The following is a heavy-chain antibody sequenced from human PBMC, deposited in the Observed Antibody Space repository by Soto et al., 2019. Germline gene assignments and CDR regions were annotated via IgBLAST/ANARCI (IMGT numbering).Heavy chain of an antibody. V-gene: IGHV4-34*01. CDR2: INHSGST. D-gene: IGHD3-10*01. CDR3: ARGSGRGGSGSYSLIRYWYFDL. J-gene: IGHJ2*01. Sequence: QVQLQQWGAGLLKPSETLSLTCAVYGGSFSGYYWSWIRQPPGKGLEWIGEINHSGSTNYNPSLKCRVTITVDTSKSQFYLKLSSVTAADTAVYYCARGSGRGGSGSYSLIRYWYFDLWGRGTLVTVSS. CDR1: GGSFSGYY.